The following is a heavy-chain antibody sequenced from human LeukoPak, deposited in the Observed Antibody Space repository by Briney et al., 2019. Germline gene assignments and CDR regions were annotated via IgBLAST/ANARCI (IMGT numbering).Heavy chain of an antibody. Sequence: GRSLRLSCAASGFTFSDYSMTWVRQAPGKGLEWVATIKDGGSEKYYVDSVKGRFTISRDNAGNSVHLQMNSLRAEDTAVYYCARGGHRNLDYWGQGALVTVSS. J-gene: IGHJ4*02. CDR2: IKDGGSEK. V-gene: IGHV3-7*05. CDR3: ARGGHRNLDY. CDR1: GFTFSDYS.